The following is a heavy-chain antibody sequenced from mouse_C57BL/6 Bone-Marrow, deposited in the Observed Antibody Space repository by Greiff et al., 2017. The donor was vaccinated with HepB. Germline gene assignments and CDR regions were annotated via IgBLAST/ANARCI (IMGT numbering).Heavy chain of an antibody. V-gene: IGHV1-80*01. CDR2: IYPGDGDT. D-gene: IGHD2-2*01. Sequence: VQLQQSGAELVKPGASVKISCTASGYAFSSYWMNWVKQRPGKGLEWIGQIYPGDGDTNYNGKFKGKATLTADKSSSTAYMQLSSLTSEDSAVYYCARRIGGLRRPHYYAMDYWGQGTSVTVSS. J-gene: IGHJ4*01. CDR3: ARRIGGLRRPHYYAMDY. CDR1: GYAFSSYW.